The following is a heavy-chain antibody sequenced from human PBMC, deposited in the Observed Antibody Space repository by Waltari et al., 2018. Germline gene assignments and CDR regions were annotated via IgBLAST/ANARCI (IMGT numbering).Heavy chain of an antibody. V-gene: IGHV4-38-2*01. J-gene: IGHJ4*02. Sequence: QVQLQESGPGLVKPSETLSLTCAVSGYSISSGYYWGWIRQPPGKGLEWIGSIYHSGSNYYNPTLKSRVTISVDTSKNQVSLKLSSVTASDTAVYYCARGYCSGGSCYYFDYWGQGTLVTGSS. CDR2: IYHSGSN. CDR3: ARGYCSGGSCYYFDY. D-gene: IGHD2-15*01. CDR1: GYSISSGYY.